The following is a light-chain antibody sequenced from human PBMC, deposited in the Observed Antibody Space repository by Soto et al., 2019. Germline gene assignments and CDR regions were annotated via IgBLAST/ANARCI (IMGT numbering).Light chain of an antibody. CDR3: QQYGSSPQT. Sequence: EIVLTQSPGTLSLSPGERATLSCRASQSISSSYLAWYQQKPGQAPRLLIYAASSRATGIPDRFSGSGSGTDFTLTISRLEPEDFAVHYCQQYGSSPQTFGQGTKVEIK. CDR1: QSISSSY. CDR2: AAS. V-gene: IGKV3-20*01. J-gene: IGKJ1*01.